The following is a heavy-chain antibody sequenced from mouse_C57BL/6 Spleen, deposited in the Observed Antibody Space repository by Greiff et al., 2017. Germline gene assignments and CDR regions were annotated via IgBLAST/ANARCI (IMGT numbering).Heavy chain of an antibody. CDR3: ATYYSNYDAMDY. Sequence: EVKLMESGGDLVKPGGSLKLSCAASGFTFSSYGMSWVRQTPDKRLEWVATISSGGSYTYYPDSVKGRFTISRDNAKNTLYLQMSSLKSEDTAMYDCATYYSNYDAMDYWGQGTSVTVSS. J-gene: IGHJ4*01. CDR1: GFTFSSYG. CDR2: ISSGGSYT. V-gene: IGHV5-6*01. D-gene: IGHD2-5*01.